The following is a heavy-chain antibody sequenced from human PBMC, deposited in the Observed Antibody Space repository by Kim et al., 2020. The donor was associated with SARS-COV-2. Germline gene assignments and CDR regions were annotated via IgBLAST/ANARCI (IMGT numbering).Heavy chain of an antibody. J-gene: IGHJ3*02. D-gene: IGHD3-22*01. V-gene: IGHV4-59*08. CDR3: ARSPASRLSITMIVVVTPDAFDI. CDR1: GGSISSYY. CDR2: IYYSGST. Sequence: SETLSLTCTVSGGSISSYYWSWIRQPPGKGLEWIGYIYYSGSTNYNPSLKSRVTISVDTSKNQFSLKLSSVTAADTAVYYCARSPASRLSITMIVVVTPDAFDIWGQGTMGTVSS.